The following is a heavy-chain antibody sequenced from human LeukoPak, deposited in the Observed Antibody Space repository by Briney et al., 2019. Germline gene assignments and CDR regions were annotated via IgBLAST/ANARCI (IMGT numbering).Heavy chain of an antibody. CDR2: IYYSRRT. D-gene: IGHD3-22*01. CDR1: GDSINYYY. V-gene: IGHV4-30-4*01. Sequence: KTSETLSLTCTVSGDSINYYYWSWIRKPPGKGLEWIGYIYYSRRTYYNPSLKRRVTRSVDTSKNQFSLKLSSVTAADTAVYYCARYYYDSSGYYTFDYWGQGTLVTVSS. J-gene: IGHJ4*02. CDR3: ARYYYDSSGYYTFDY.